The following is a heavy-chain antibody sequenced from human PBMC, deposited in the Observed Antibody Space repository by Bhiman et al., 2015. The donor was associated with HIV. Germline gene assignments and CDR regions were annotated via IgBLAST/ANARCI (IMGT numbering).Heavy chain of an antibody. V-gene: IGHV3-30-3*01. J-gene: IGHJ3*02. D-gene: IGHD1-26*01. CDR3: AREAVHQNSGKYYEGALDI. CDR2: IFYDGSNK. CDR1: GFTFSSYT. Sequence: QVQLVESGGGVVQPGRSLRLSCAASGFTFSSYTMHWVRQAPGKGLEWVALIFYDGSNKYDADSVKGRFTISRDNSKNTLYLQMNSLINEDTAVYFCAREAVHQNSGKYYEGALDIWGQGT.